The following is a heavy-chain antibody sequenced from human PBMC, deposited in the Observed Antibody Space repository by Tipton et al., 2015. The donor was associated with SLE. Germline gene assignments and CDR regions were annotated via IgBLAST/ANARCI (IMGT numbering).Heavy chain of an antibody. CDR3: ARDPKAYTIFGVVRYGMDV. D-gene: IGHD3-3*01. J-gene: IGHJ6*02. V-gene: IGHV3-11*04. CDR2: ISSSGSTI. Sequence: SLRLSCAASGFTFSDYYMSWIRQAPGKGLEWVSYISSSGSTIYYADSVKGRFTISRDNAKNSLYLQMNSLRAEDTAVYYCARDPKAYTIFGVVRYGMDVWGQGTTVTVSS. CDR1: GFTFSDYY.